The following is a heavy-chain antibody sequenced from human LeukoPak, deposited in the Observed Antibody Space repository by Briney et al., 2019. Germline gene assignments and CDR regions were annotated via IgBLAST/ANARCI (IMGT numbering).Heavy chain of an antibody. CDR2: IIPIFGTA. J-gene: IGHJ6*03. D-gene: IGHD2/OR15-2a*01. Sequence: SVKVSCKASGGTFSSYAISWVRQAPGQGLEWKGRIIPIFGTANYAQKFQGRVTITTDESTSTAYMELSSLRSEDTAVYYCARAVNRGYYYYYMDVWGKGTTVTVSS. V-gene: IGHV1-69*05. CDR1: GGTFSSYA. CDR3: ARAVNRGYYYYYMDV.